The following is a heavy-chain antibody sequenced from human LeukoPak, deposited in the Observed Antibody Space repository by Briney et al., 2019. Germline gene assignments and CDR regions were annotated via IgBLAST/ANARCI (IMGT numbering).Heavy chain of an antibody. D-gene: IGHD4-17*01. Sequence: VGSLRLSCAASGFTFSSYALTWVRQAPGKGLEWVSTISGSGGSTYYADSVKGRFTISRDNSKNTLYLQMNSLRAEDTAVYYCAKDPHGDYDDYWGQGTLVTVSS. V-gene: IGHV3-23*01. CDR2: ISGSGGST. J-gene: IGHJ4*02. CDR1: GFTFSSYA. CDR3: AKDPHGDYDDY.